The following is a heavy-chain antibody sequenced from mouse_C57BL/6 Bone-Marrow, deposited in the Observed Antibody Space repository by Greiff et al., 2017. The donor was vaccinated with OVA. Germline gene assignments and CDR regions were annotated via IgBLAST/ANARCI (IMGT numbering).Heavy chain of an antibody. CDR3: ARRGYGSIYWYFDV. Sequence: EVQLQESGGGLVQPGGSLKLSCAASGFTFSDYGMAWVRQAPRKGPEWVAFISNLAYSIYYADTVTGRFTISRENAKNTLYLEMSSLRSEDTAMYYCARRGYGSIYWYFDVWGTGTTVTVSS. CDR1: GFTFSDYG. CDR2: ISNLAYSI. J-gene: IGHJ1*03. V-gene: IGHV5-15*01. D-gene: IGHD1-1*01.